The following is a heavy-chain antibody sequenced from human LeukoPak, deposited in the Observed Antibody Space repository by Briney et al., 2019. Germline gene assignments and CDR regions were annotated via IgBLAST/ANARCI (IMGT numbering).Heavy chain of an antibody. J-gene: IGHJ4*02. Sequence: GASVKVSCKASGYTFTAYYMHWVRQAPGQGLEWMGRINPNSGDTNYAQKFQGRVTITRDTSISTAYMELSRLRSDDTAVYYCARDKGRDGYTAFDYWGQGTLVTVSP. CDR1: GYTFTAYY. CDR2: INPNSGDT. V-gene: IGHV1-2*06. D-gene: IGHD5-24*01. CDR3: ARDKGRDGYTAFDY.